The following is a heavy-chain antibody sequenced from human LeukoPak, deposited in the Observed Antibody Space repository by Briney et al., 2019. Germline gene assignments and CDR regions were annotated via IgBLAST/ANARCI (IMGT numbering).Heavy chain of an antibody. Sequence: SETLSLTCTVSGGSISSSSYYWGWIRQPPGKGLERIGSIYYSGSINYNPSLKSRVTISVDTSKNQFSLKLSSVTAADTAVYYCARTAYSSSWLIDYWGQGTLVTVSS. D-gene: IGHD6-13*01. CDR2: IYYSGSI. V-gene: IGHV4-39*07. CDR1: GGSISSSSYY. J-gene: IGHJ4*02. CDR3: ARTAYSSSWLIDY.